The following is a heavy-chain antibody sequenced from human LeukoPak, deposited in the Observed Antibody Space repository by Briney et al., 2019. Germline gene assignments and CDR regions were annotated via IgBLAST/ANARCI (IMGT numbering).Heavy chain of an antibody. J-gene: IGHJ6*02. CDR3: AADSHYGDCYYYYGMDV. CDR1: GFTFSSYA. D-gene: IGHD4-17*01. CDR2: ITTSGGST. Sequence: GGSLRLSCAASGFTFSSYAMSWVRQAPGEGLEWVSSITTSGGSTYYADSVKGRFTISRDNAKNTLYLQMNSLRAEDTAVYYCAADSHYGDCYYYYGMDVWGQGTTVTVSS. V-gene: IGHV3-23*01.